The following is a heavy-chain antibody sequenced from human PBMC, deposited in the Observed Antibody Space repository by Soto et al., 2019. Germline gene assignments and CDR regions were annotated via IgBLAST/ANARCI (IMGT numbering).Heavy chain of an antibody. D-gene: IGHD3-22*01. J-gene: IGHJ4*01. CDR2: IYYGGST. Sequence: SETLSLTCTVSGGSIGSGGYYWSWIRQHPGKGLEWIGYIYYGGSTYYNPSLKSRATISGDTSKNQFSLKLSSVTAADTAVYYCARGGYYYENSGQNAYDYWAKEPWSPSPQ. CDR3: ARGGYYYENSGQNAYDY. V-gene: IGHV4-31*03. CDR1: GGSIGSGGYY.